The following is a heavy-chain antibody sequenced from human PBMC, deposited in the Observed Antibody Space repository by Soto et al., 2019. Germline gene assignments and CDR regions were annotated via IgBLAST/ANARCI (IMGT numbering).Heavy chain of an antibody. CDR2: IHTAKGNT. Sequence: GASVKVSCKASGYTFTNNVIHWLRQAPGQTLEWMGWIHTAKGNTKYSQKFEARVTLTRDTSTSTVYMELSSLRSEDTAVYYCAREYCGGDCYRDFRQPIDYWGQGTLVTVSS. J-gene: IGHJ4*02. V-gene: IGHV1-3*04. CDR1: GYTFTNNV. CDR3: AREYCGGDCYRDFRQPIDY. D-gene: IGHD2-21*02.